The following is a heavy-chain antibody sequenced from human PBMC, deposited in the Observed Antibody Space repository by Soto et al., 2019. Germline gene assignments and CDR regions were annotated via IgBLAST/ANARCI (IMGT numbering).Heavy chain of an antibody. CDR2: INHSGST. J-gene: IGHJ5*02. V-gene: IGHV4-34*01. CDR3: ARAPRYSSRWYPGRTWFDP. CDR1: GGSFSGYY. D-gene: IGHD6-13*01. Sequence: PSETLSLTCAVFGGSFSGYYCSRIRQPTGKGLEWIGEINHSGSTNYNPSLKSRVTISVDASKSQFSLKLSSVTAADTAVYYCARAPRYSSRWYPGRTWFDPWGEGTLVNGSS.